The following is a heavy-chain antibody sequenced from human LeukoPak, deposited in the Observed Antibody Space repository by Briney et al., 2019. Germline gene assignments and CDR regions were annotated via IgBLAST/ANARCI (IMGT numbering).Heavy chain of an antibody. CDR2: IYSGGST. D-gene: IGHD5-24*01. J-gene: IGHJ4*02. CDR1: GFTVSSNY. Sequence: GGSLRLSCAASGFTVSSNYMSWVRQAPGKGLEWVSVIYSGGSTYYADSVKGRFTISRDNSKNTLYLQMNSLRAEDTAVYYCARSKMAPPDRHFDYWGQGTLVTVSS. CDR3: ARSKMAPPDRHFDY. V-gene: IGHV3-66*01.